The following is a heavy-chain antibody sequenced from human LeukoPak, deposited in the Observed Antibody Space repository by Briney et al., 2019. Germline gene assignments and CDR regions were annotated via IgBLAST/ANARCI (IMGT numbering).Heavy chain of an antibody. CDR1: GGSISSSSYY. V-gene: IGHV4-39*01. J-gene: IGHJ4*02. D-gene: IGHD3-22*01. Sequence: SETLSLACTVSGGSISSSSYYWGWIRQPPGKGLEWIVSIYYSGSPYYNPSLRSRVTISEDTSKNQLSLKLISVTAADTAVYYCARHVRSSYYYYVSLDYWGQGTLVTVSS. CDR2: IYYSGSP. CDR3: ARHVRSSYYYYVSLDY.